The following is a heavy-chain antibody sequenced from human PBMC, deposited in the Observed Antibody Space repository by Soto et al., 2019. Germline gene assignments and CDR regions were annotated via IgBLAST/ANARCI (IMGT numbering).Heavy chain of an antibody. CDR2: IKSITDCWTT. D-gene: IGHD1-26*01. V-gene: IGHV3-15*07. J-gene: IGHJ4*02. CDR3: TTGRDDLLY. Sequence: EVQLVESGGGLVKPGGSLRLSCAVSGFTFDKVWMNWVRQAPGKGLEWVGRIKSITDCWTTEYAAPVKGRFTISRDDSKNMLYLQMNSLKTEDTGMYFCTTGRDDLLYWGQGTLVTVSS. CDR1: GFTFDKVW.